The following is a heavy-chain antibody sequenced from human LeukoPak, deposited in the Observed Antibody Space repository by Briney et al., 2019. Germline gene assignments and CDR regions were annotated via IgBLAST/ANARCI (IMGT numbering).Heavy chain of an antibody. CDR3: ATYSSSRDAFDI. Sequence: SETLSLTCAVYGVSFSGYHWSWIRQPPGKGLEWIGEINHSGSTNYNPSLKSRVTISVDTSKNQFSLKLSSVTAADTAVYYCATYSSSRDAFDIWGQGTMVTVSS. V-gene: IGHV4-34*01. D-gene: IGHD6-13*01. CDR1: GVSFSGYH. J-gene: IGHJ3*02. CDR2: INHSGST.